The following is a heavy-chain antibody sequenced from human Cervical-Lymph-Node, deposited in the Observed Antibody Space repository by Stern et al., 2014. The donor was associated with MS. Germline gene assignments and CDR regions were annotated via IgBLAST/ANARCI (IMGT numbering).Heavy chain of an antibody. Sequence: EVQLVESGGGLVHPGRSRRISCGASGFSFDNFAMNWVRHAPGKCLDGVSGIGWNSAGIGYADSVKGRFTISRDNAKNSLYLQMNSLRTEDTALYYCVSYPSGANYFDSWGQGALVTVSP. CDR2: IGWNSAGI. V-gene: IGHV3-9*01. CDR1: GFSFDNFA. CDR3: VSYPSGANYFDS. D-gene: IGHD1-26*01. J-gene: IGHJ4*02.